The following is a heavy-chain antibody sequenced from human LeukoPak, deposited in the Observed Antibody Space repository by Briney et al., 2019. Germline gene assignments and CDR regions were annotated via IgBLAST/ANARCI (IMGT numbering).Heavy chain of an antibody. V-gene: IGHV4-39*07. CDR3: ARGNYFCSSCPPFDY. J-gene: IGHJ4*02. CDR1: GGSISSSSYY. CDR2: INHSGST. D-gene: IGHD6-13*01. Sequence: SETLSLTCTVSGGSISSSSYYWGWIRQPPGKGLEWIGEINHSGSTNYNPSLKSRVTISVDTSKNQFSLKLSSVTAADTAVYYCARGNYFCSSCPPFDYWGQGTLVTVSS.